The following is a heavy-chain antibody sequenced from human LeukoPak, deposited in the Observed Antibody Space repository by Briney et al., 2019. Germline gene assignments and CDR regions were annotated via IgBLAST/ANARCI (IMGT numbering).Heavy chain of an antibody. Sequence: GASVKVSRKASGYTFTSYGISWVRQAPGQGLEWMGWISAYNGNTNYAQKLQGRVTMTTDTSTSTAYMELRSLRSDDTAVYYCARDLKYSSSWFRYYFDYWGQGTLVTVSS. V-gene: IGHV1-18*01. CDR3: ARDLKYSSSWFRYYFDY. CDR1: GYTFTSYG. J-gene: IGHJ4*02. D-gene: IGHD6-13*01. CDR2: ISAYNGNT.